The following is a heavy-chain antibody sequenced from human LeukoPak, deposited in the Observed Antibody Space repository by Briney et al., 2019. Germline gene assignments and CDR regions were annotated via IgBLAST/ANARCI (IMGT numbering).Heavy chain of an antibody. CDR1: GGTFSSYA. CDR3: ATSGGDQLFDAFDI. D-gene: IGHD2-2*01. Sequence: GASVKVSCKASGGTFSSYAISWVRQAPGQGLEWMGGIIPIFGTANYAQKFQGRVTITTDGSTSTAYMELSSLRSEDTAVYYCATSGGDQLFDAFDIWGQGTMVTVSS. V-gene: IGHV1-69*05. J-gene: IGHJ3*02. CDR2: IIPIFGTA.